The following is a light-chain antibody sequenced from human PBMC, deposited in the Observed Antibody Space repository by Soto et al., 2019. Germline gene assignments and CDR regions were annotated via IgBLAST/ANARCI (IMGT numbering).Light chain of an antibody. J-gene: IGKJ5*01. CDR2: DAS. Sequence: DFQMTQSPSSLSASVGDRVTITCQASQDISNYLNWYQQKPGRAPKLLIYDASTLERGVPSRFSGTGSVTLFTFAISSLQPEDIGRYYCQQSDNLPITFGQGTRLEIK. CDR3: QQSDNLPIT. CDR1: QDISNY. V-gene: IGKV1-33*01.